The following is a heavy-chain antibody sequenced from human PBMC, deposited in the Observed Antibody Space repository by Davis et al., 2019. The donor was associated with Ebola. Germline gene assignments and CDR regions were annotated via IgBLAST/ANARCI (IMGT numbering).Heavy chain of an antibody. D-gene: IGHD3-10*01. Sequence: ASVKVSCKASGYTFTGYYMHWVRQAPGQGLEWMGRINPNSGGTNYAQKFQGRVTMTRDTSISTAYMELSRLRSDDTAVYYCARGIDRYYYGSGSYYYFDYWGQGTLVTVSS. J-gene: IGHJ4*02. CDR3: ARGIDRYYYGSGSYYYFDY. CDR1: GYTFTGYY. V-gene: IGHV1-2*06. CDR2: INPNSGGT.